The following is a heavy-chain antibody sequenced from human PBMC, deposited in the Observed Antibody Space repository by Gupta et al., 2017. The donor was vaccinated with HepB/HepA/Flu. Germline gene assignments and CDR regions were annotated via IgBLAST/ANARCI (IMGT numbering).Heavy chain of an antibody. CDR1: GGSISSAHHY. D-gene: IGHD1-14*01. J-gene: IGHJ6*04. V-gene: IGHV4-31*03. Sequence: QVRLQESGPGLVKPSQTLSLTCSVSGGSISSAHHYWSWIRQHPGKGLEWIGYIYYSGSSYDNPSLKSRSTISVDTSKNQFSLRLNSLTAADTAVYYCARGVRKYYMDVWGEGTTVTVSS. CDR2: IYYSGSS. CDR3: ARGVRKYYMDV.